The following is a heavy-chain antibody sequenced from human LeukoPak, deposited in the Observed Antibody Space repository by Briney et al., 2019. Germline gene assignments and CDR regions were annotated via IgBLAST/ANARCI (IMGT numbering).Heavy chain of an antibody. CDR1: GYTFTSYG. CDR3: ARSLTYSSGWYDGDPWYYGMDV. V-gene: IGHV1-69*04. CDR2: IIPILGIA. D-gene: IGHD6-19*01. J-gene: IGHJ6*02. Sequence: SVKVSCKASGYTFTSYGVSWVRQAPGQGLEWMGRIIPILGIANYAQKFQGRVTITADKSTSTAYMELSSLRSEDTAVYYCARSLTYSSGWYDGDPWYYGMDVWGQGITVTVSS.